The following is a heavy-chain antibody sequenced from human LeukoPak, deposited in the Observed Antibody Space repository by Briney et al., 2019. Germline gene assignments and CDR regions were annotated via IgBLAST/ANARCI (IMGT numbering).Heavy chain of an antibody. CDR1: GYTFTGYY. V-gene: IGHV1-2*02. CDR2: INPNSGGT. Sequence: ASVKVSCKASGYTFTGYYMHWVRQAPGQGLEWMGWINPNSGGTNYAQKFRGRVTMTRDTSISTAYMELSRLRSDDTAVYYCAIGYCSGGSCYAVFDYWGQGTLVTVSS. CDR3: AIGYCSGGSCYAVFDY. D-gene: IGHD2-15*01. J-gene: IGHJ4*02.